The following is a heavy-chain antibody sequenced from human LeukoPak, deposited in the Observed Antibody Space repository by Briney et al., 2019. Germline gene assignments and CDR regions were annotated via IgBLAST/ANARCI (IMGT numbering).Heavy chain of an antibody. D-gene: IGHD5-18*01. CDR2: ISAYNGNT. CDR1: GYTFTSYG. CDR3: ARGAPWIQLWSRNYYYYYMDV. Sequence: ASVKVSCKASGYTFTSYGISWVRQAPGQGLEWMGWISAYNGNTNYAQKLQGRVTMTTDTSTSTAYMELRSMRSDDTAVYYCARGAPWIQLWSRNYYYYYMDVWGKGTTVTISS. J-gene: IGHJ6*03. V-gene: IGHV1-18*01.